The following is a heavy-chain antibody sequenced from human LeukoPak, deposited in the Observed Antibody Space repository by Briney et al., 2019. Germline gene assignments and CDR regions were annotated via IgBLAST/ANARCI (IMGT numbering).Heavy chain of an antibody. CDR2: IIPVFGTA. J-gene: IGHJ4*02. D-gene: IGHD6-19*01. Sequence: GASVKVSCKASGGTFSSYAISWVRQAPGQGLEWMGGIIPVFGTANYAQKFQGRVTITADESTSTAYMELSSLRSEDTAVYYCARVKAIAVAGTGFDYWGQGTLVTVSS. CDR1: GGTFSSYA. V-gene: IGHV1-69*13. CDR3: ARVKAIAVAGTGFDY.